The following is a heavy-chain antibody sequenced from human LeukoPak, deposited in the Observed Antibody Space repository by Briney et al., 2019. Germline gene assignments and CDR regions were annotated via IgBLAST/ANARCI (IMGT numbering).Heavy chain of an antibody. D-gene: IGHD3-16*01. CDR1: GFTFSSAW. CDR2: INHSGST. V-gene: IGHV4-34*01. Sequence: GSLRLSCAASGFTFSSAWMTWVRQAPGKGLEWIGEINHSGSTNYNPSLKSRVTISVDTSKNQFSLKLSSVTAADTAVYYCASNPVALFGVYTQYYFDYWGQGTLVTVSS. CDR3: ASNPVALFGVYTQYYFDY. J-gene: IGHJ4*02.